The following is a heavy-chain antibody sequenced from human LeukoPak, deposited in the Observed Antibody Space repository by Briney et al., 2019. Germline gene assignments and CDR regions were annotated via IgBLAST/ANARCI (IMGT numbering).Heavy chain of an antibody. CDR2: IKEDGSKV. J-gene: IGHJ4*02. D-gene: IGHD6-19*01. V-gene: IGHV3-7*04. CDR1: GFTFTTNW. Sequence: PGGSLRLSCAASGFTFTTNWMSWVRQTPGKGQRWVANIKEDGSKVYYVDSVRGRFTISRDNAKNSLYLQMDSLRAEDTAVYYCARESTVAGTIFDFWGQGTLVTVSS. CDR3: ARESTVAGTIFDF.